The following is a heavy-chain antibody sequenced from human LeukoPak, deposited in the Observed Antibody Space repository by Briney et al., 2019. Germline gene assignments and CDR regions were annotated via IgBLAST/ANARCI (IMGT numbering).Heavy chain of an antibody. V-gene: IGHV1-69*13. J-gene: IGHJ3*02. CDR2: FIPIFGTA. Sequence: SVKVSCKASGYTFSGYYMHWVRQAPGQGLEWMGGFIPIFGTANYAQKFQGRVTITADESTSTAYMELSSLRSEDTAVYYCARALRFLEWLVAFDIWGQGTMVTVSS. D-gene: IGHD3-3*01. CDR1: GYTFSGYY. CDR3: ARALRFLEWLVAFDI.